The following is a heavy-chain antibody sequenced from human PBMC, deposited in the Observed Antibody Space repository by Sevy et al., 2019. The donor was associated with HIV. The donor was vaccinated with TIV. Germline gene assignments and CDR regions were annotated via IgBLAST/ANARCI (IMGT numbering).Heavy chain of an antibody. CDR1: GASITTNTYY. CDR2: IFYSGRG. D-gene: IGHD3-3*01. V-gene: IGHV4-39*01. Sequence: SETLSLTCSVSGASITTNTYYWGWIRQAPGKGLEWIGSIFYSGRGDYNSSLKGRVTISVDTSKNQFSLKLRSVTAAETSVYYCARHEAYDFWGDTIRENYYYGIDVWGQGTTVTVSS. CDR3: ARHEAYDFWGDTIRENYYYGIDV. J-gene: IGHJ6*02.